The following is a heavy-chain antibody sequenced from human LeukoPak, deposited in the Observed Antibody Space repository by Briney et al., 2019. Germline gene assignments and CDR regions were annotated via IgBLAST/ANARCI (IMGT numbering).Heavy chain of an antibody. J-gene: IGHJ4*02. Sequence: GGSLRLSCAASGFTFSSYNMNWVRQAPGKGLEWVSSITSSNNYIYYADSVKGRFTISRDNAKNSLYLQMNSLRAEDTAVYYCAKSGLNRFDYWGQGTLVTVSS. V-gene: IGHV3-21*04. CDR2: ITSSNNYI. CDR1: GFTFSSYN. CDR3: AKSGLNRFDY. D-gene: IGHD2-15*01.